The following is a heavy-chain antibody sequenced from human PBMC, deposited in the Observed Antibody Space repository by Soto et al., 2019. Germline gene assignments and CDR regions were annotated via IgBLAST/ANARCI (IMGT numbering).Heavy chain of an antibody. V-gene: IGHV3-11*06. D-gene: IGHD3-10*01. CDR2: ISSSSSYT. CDR1: GFTFSDYY. Sequence: GGSLRLSCAASGFTFSDYYMSWIRQAPGKGLEWVSYISSSSSYTNYADSVKGRFTISRDNAKNSLYLQMNSLRAEDTAVYYCARLWFGELLPIDYWGQGTLVTVSS. CDR3: ARLWFGELLPIDY. J-gene: IGHJ4*02.